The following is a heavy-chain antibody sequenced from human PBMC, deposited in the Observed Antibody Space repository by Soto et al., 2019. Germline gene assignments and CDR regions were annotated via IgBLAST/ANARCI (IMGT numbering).Heavy chain of an antibody. Sequence: KESGPVLVKPTETLTLTCTVSGFSLSNARMGVSWIRQPPGKALEWLAHIFSNDEKSYSTSLKSRLTISKDTSKSQVVLTMTNIDPVDTVTYYCARLTHVDLDAFDIWGKGTMVTVSS. J-gene: IGHJ3*02. D-gene: IGHD5-12*01. CDR3: ARLTHVDLDAFDI. V-gene: IGHV2-26*01. CDR1: GFSLSNARMG. CDR2: IFSNDEK.